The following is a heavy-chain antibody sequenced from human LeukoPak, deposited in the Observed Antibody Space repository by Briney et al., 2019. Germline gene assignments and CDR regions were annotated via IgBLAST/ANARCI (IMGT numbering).Heavy chain of an antibody. Sequence: TGGSLRLSCAASGFTFGDYGMSWVRQAPGKGLEWVSGINWNGGSTGYADSVKGRFTISRDNAKNSLYLQMNSLRAEDTALYYCARDPRELGYMDVWGKGTTVTVSS. CDR2: INWNGGST. J-gene: IGHJ6*03. CDR1: GFTFGDYG. CDR3: ARDPRELGYMDV. D-gene: IGHD3-10*01. V-gene: IGHV3-20*04.